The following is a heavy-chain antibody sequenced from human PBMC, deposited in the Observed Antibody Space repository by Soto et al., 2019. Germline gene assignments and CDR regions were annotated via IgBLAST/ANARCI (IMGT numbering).Heavy chain of an antibody. CDR1: GYSFTSYW. Sequence: PGEALKISCKGSGYSFTSYWIGWVRQMPGKGLEWMGRIDPSDSYTNYSPSFQGHVTISADKSISTAYLQWSSLKASDTAMYYCARRGGYYYYYGMDVWGQGTTVTVSS. D-gene: IGHD3-3*01. CDR3: ARRGGYYYYYGMDV. V-gene: IGHV5-10-1*01. J-gene: IGHJ6*02. CDR2: IDPSDSYT.